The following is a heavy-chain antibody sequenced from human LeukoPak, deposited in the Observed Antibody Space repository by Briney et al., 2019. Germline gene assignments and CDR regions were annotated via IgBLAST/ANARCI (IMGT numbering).Heavy chain of an antibody. J-gene: IGHJ4*02. V-gene: IGHV3-23*01. D-gene: IGHD2-2*01. Sequence: GGSLRLSCAASGFTFSSYAMSWVRKAPGKGLEWVSPISGSGGSTYYADSVKGRFTISGDNSKNTLYLQMNSLRAEDTAVYYCAKGSIAGSTSWSDYWGQGTLVTVSS. CDR3: AKGSIAGSTSWSDY. CDR2: ISGSGGST. CDR1: GFTFSSYA.